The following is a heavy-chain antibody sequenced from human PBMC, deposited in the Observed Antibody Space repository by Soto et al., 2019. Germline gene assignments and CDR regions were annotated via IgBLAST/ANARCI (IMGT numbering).Heavy chain of an antibody. Sequence: SVKVSCKASGGTFSSYAISWVRQAPGQGLEWMGGIIPIFGTANYAQKFQGRVTITADESTSTAYMELSSLRSEDTAVYYCARDRRPGGYCSGGSCYNYYYYGMDVWG. CDR3: ARDRRPGGYCSGGSCYNYYYYGMDV. J-gene: IGHJ6*02. CDR1: GGTFSSYA. D-gene: IGHD2-15*01. V-gene: IGHV1-69*13. CDR2: IIPIFGTA.